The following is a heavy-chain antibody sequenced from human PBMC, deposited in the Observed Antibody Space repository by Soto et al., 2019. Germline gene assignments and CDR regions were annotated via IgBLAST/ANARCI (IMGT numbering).Heavy chain of an antibody. CDR2: IYYSGSTT. V-gene: IGHV4-59*01. D-gene: IGHD1-26*01. Sequence: QVRLQESGPGLVKPSETLSLTCVVSGAAISGYYWSWIRQPPGKGLEWIGFIYYSGSTTNYSPSLKKRVTISVDTSKNIISLRLGSVTAADTAIYYCVRDGRERQFDYWGQGTLVTVSS. J-gene: IGHJ4*02. CDR3: VRDGRERQFDY. CDR1: GAAISGYY.